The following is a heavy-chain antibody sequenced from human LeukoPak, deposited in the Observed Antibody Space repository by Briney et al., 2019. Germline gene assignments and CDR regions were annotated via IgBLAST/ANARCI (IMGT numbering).Heavy chain of an antibody. CDR1: GGSISSYC. D-gene: IGHD1-7*01. V-gene: IGHV4-59*01. J-gene: IGHJ4*02. Sequence: SETLSLTGTVSGGSISSYCWSWIRQPPGKGLEWIGYIYDSGSTNYNPSLKSRVTISIDTSKDQFSLKLSSVTAADTAVYYCARNRAGNYFFDYWGQGTLVTVSS. CDR2: IYDSGST. CDR3: ARNRAGNYFFDY.